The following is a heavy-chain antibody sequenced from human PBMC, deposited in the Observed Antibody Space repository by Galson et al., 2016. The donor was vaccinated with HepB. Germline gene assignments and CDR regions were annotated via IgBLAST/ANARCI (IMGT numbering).Heavy chain of an antibody. D-gene: IGHD4/OR15-4a*01. CDR1: GFTFVTSA. V-gene: IGHV1-58*01. Sequence: SAKVSCKASGFTFVTSAVKWVRQARGQRLEWIGWIVVGSGNTHFTQKFQERVTITRDTSTSTAYMELRSLGSEDTAVYYCAAESDPNYDTLSDSFFYSPGPLDPWGQGTLVTVSS. J-gene: IGHJ5*02. CDR3: AAESDPNYDTLSDSFFYSPGPLDP. CDR2: IVVGSGNT.